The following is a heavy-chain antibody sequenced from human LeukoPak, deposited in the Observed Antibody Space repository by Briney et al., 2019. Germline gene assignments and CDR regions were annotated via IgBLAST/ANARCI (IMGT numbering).Heavy chain of an antibody. CDR2: ISYDGSNK. J-gene: IGHJ4*02. V-gene: IGHV3-30*18. Sequence: GRSLRLSCAASGFTFSSYGMHWVRQAPGKGLEWVAVISYDGSNKYYADSVKGRFTISRDNSKNTLYLQMNSLRAEDTAVYYCAKFIAAAGTVDFDYWGQRTLVTVSS. CDR1: GFTFSSYG. D-gene: IGHD6-13*01. CDR3: AKFIAAAGTVDFDY.